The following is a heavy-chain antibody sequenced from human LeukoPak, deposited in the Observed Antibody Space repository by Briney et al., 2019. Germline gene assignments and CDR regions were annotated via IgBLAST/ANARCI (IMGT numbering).Heavy chain of an antibody. CDR2: ISYDGTNK. D-gene: IGHD5-12*01. J-gene: IGHJ4*02. CDR1: EFTFTTYG. Sequence: PGGSLRLSFAASEFTFTTYGMHWVRPAPGKGLEWVAVISYDGTNKYYADSVKGRFTISRDSSKNTLYLQMNSLRVEDTAVYYCAKDGGGYDPFNFWGQGTLVTVSS. CDR3: AKDGGGYDPFNF. V-gene: IGHV3-30*18.